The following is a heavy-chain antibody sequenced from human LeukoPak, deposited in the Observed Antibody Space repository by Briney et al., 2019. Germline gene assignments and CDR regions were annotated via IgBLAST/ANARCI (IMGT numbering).Heavy chain of an antibody. D-gene: IGHD3-22*01. CDR3: ARGSYDSSGYSFDAFDI. J-gene: IGHJ3*02. CDR2: INWNGGST. V-gene: IGHV3-20*01. CDR1: GLTFKSYA. Sequence: PGGSLRLSCAASGLTFKSYAMSWVRQAPGKGLEWVSGINWNGGSTGYADSVKGRFTISRDNAKNSLYLQMNSLRAEDTALYHCARGSYDSSGYSFDAFDIWGQGTMVTVSS.